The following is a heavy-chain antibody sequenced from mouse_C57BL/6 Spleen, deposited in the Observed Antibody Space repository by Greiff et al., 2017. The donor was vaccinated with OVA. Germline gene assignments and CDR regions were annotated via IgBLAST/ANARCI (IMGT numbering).Heavy chain of an antibody. CDR1: GYTFTDYY. CDR2: INPYNGGT. Sequence: VQLKQSGPVLVKPGASVKMSCKASGYTFTDYYMNWVKQSHGKSLEWIGVINPYNGGTSYNQKFKGKATLTVDKSSSTAYMELNSLTSEDSAVYYCARRGYGSSYRVYFDYWGQGTTLTVSS. D-gene: IGHD1-1*01. V-gene: IGHV1-19*01. CDR3: ARRGYGSSYRVYFDY. J-gene: IGHJ2*01.